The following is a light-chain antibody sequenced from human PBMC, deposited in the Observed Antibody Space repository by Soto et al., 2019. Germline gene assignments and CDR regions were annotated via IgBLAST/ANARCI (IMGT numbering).Light chain of an antibody. CDR1: QSVSSR. J-gene: IGKJ5*01. CDR2: GAS. V-gene: IGKV3-20*01. CDR3: QQYGSSPIT. Sequence: EIVLTQSPGTLSLSPGERATLSCRASQSVSSRLAWYQQKPGQAPRLLISGASSRATGIPDRFSGSWSATDFTLTISRLEPEDFALYYCQQYGSSPITFGQGTRLEIK.